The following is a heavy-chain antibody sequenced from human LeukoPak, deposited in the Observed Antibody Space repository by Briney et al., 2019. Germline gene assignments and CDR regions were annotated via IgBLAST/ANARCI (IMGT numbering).Heavy chain of an antibody. V-gene: IGHV4-61*02. CDR3: ARGSWDSSGWWVDY. D-gene: IGHD6-19*01. CDR1: GGSISSGTYY. CDR2: IYTRGSS. Sequence: PSETLSLTCTVSGGSISSGTYYWSWIRQPAGKGLEWIGRIYTRGSSHYNPSLKSRVTMSADTSENQFSLTLTPVTAADTAVYYCARGSWDSSGWWVDYWGQGILVTVSS. J-gene: IGHJ4*02.